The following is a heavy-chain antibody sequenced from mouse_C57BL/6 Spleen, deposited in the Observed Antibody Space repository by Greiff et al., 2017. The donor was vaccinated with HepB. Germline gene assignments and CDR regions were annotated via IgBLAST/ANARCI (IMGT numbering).Heavy chain of an antibody. CDR2: INYDGSST. CDR1: GFTFSDYY. Sequence: EVQLVESEGGLVQPGSSMKLSCTASGFTFSDYYMAWVRQVPEKGLEWVANINYDGSSTYYLDSLKSRFIISRDNAKNILYLQKSSLKSEDTATYYCARDSPYYYGSSGYFDVWGTGTTVTVSS. V-gene: IGHV5-16*01. CDR3: ARDSPYYYGSSGYFDV. D-gene: IGHD1-1*01. J-gene: IGHJ1*03.